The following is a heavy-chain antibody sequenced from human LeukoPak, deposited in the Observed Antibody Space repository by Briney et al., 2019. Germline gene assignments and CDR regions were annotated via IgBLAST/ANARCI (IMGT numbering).Heavy chain of an antibody. CDR3: ARDRPPERWFDP. CDR2: IYYSGST. CDR1: GGSISSSSYY. Sequence: SETLSLTCTVSGGSISSSSYYWGWIRQPPGKGLEWIGSIYYSGSTYYNPSLKSRVTISVDTSKNQFSLKLSSVTAADTAVYYCARDRPPERWFDPWGQGTLVTVSS. V-gene: IGHV4-39*07. J-gene: IGHJ5*02.